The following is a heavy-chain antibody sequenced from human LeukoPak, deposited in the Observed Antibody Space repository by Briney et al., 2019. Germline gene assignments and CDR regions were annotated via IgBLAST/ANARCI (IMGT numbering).Heavy chain of an antibody. D-gene: IGHD3-10*01. CDR2: IRSKANSYAT. Sequence: PGGSLRLSCAASGFTFSGSAMHWVRQASGKGLEWVGRIRSKANSYATAYAASVKGRFTISRDDSKNTAYLQMNSLKTEDTAVYYCTTFLWFGTPFEYWGQGTLVTVSS. CDR3: TTFLWFGTPFEY. CDR1: GFTFSGSA. V-gene: IGHV3-73*01. J-gene: IGHJ4*02.